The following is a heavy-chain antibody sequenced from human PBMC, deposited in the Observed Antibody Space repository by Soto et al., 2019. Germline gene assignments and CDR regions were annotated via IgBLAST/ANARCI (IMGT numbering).Heavy chain of an antibody. J-gene: IGHJ6*02. Sequence: VQLLESGGALVQPGGSLRLSCAASGFTFSSYAIYWVHQAPGKGLEWVSTISNSGDTYYADSVEGRFTISRDNSKDTLYLQMNSLRAEDTAVYYCTKPKYRGVVVNVWGQGTTVTVSS. CDR1: GFTFSSYA. D-gene: IGHD3-10*01. CDR3: TKPKYRGVVVNV. V-gene: IGHV3-23*01. CDR2: ISNSGDT.